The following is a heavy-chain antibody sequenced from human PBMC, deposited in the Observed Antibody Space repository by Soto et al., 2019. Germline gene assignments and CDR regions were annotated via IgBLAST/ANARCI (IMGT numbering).Heavy chain of an antibody. V-gene: IGHV1-69*02. D-gene: IGHD3-16*01. J-gene: IGHJ2*01. CDR3: ARGGGYWYFDL. Sequence: QVQLVQSGAEVKKPGSSVKVSYKASGGTFSSYTISWVRQAPGQGLEWMGRIIPILGIANYAQKFQGRVTITADKSTSTAYMELSTLRSEDTAVYYCARGGGYWYFDLWGRGTLVTVSS. CDR1: GGTFSSYT. CDR2: IIPILGIA.